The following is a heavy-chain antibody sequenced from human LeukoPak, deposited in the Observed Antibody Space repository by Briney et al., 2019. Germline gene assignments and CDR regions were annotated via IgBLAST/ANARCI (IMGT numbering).Heavy chain of an antibody. J-gene: IGHJ3*02. D-gene: IGHD6-19*01. CDR1: GGSISSSSYY. CDR2: IYYSGST. Sequence: SETLSLTCTVSGGSISSSSYYWGWIRQPPGKGLEWIGSIYYSGSTYYNPSLKSRVTISVDTSKNQFSLKLSSVTAADTAVYYCARMQRIAVAGTFMISAFDIWGQGTMVTVSS. V-gene: IGHV4-39*07. CDR3: ARMQRIAVAGTFMISAFDI.